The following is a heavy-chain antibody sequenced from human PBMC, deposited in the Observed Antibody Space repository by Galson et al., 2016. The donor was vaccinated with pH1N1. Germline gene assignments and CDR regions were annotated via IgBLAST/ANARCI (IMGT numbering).Heavy chain of an antibody. CDR1: GYSFIVHY. J-gene: IGHJ5*02. V-gene: IGHV1-2*02. Sequence: SVKVSCKASGYSFIVHYMHWVRQAPGHGLEWMGWINPNSGDTNYAQNFQGRVTLTRDTSINTAYMELSSLTSDDTAVYYCATGSGKSWFDPWGQGTLVTVSS. D-gene: IGHD3-10*01. CDR3: ATGSGKSWFDP. CDR2: INPNSGDT.